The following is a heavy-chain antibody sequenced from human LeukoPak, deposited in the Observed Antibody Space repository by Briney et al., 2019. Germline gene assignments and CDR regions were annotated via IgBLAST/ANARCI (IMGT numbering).Heavy chain of an antibody. V-gene: IGHV3-33*01. CDR1: GFTFSSYG. Sequence: GGSLRLSCAASGFTFSSYGMHWVRQAPGKGLEWVAVVWYDGSNKYYADSVKGRFTISRDNSKNTLYLQMNSLRAEDTAVYYCARAGVRSDSSSFYYFDYWGQGTLVTVSS. D-gene: IGHD6-13*01. CDR2: VWYDGSNK. CDR3: ARAGVRSDSSSFYYFDY. J-gene: IGHJ4*02.